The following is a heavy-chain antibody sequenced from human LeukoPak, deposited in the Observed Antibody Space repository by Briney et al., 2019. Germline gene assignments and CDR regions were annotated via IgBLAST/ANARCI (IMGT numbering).Heavy chain of an antibody. CDR1: GFTFSSYA. D-gene: IGHD4-17*01. Sequence: PGGSLRLSCAASGFTFSSYAMHWVRQAPGKGLGWAAVISYDGSNKYYADSVKGRFTISRDNSKNTLYLQMNSLRAEDTAVYYCARGSTVTTEDYYYGMDVWGQGTTVTVSS. CDR2: ISYDGSNK. J-gene: IGHJ6*02. V-gene: IGHV3-30-3*01. CDR3: ARGSTVTTEDYYYGMDV.